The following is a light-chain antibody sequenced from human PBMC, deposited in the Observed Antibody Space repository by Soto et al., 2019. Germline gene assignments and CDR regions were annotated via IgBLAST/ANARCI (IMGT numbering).Light chain of an antibody. CDR2: DAS. CDR3: QQYNSYWT. CDR1: QSISSW. J-gene: IGKJ1*01. Sequence: DIQVTQSPPTLSASVGDRVTITCRASQSISSWLAWYQQKPGKAPKLLIYDASSLESGVPSRFSGSGSGTEFTLTISSLQPDDFATYYCQQYNSYWTFGQGTKVDIK. V-gene: IGKV1-5*01.